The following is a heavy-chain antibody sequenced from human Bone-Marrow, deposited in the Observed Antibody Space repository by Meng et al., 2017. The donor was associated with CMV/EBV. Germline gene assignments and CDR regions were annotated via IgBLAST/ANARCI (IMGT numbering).Heavy chain of an antibody. Sequence: GGSLRLSCAASGFTFSRYDFHWVRQAPGKGLEWVAFLPYDGSNKYYADSVKGRFTISRDNSKNTLYLQMNSLRAEDTAVYYCAREGGEGDAFDIWGQGTMVTVSS. CDR2: LPYDGSNK. J-gene: IGHJ3*02. V-gene: IGHV3-30*02. CDR1: GFTFSRYD. D-gene: IGHD2-15*01. CDR3: AREGGEGDAFDI.